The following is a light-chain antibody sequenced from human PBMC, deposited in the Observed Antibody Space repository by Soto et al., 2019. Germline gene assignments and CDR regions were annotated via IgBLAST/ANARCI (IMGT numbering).Light chain of an antibody. CDR3: QQYGSSPRS. CDR2: GVS. Sequence: ESVFTQSPGTLSLSPGERATLSCRASQSVNSNFFAWYQQKPGQAPRLLIYGVSSRATGIPDRFTGSGSGTDFALTISGLEPEDFAVYYCQQYGSSPRSFGQGTKVEIK. J-gene: IGKJ2*03. V-gene: IGKV3-20*01. CDR1: QSVNSNF.